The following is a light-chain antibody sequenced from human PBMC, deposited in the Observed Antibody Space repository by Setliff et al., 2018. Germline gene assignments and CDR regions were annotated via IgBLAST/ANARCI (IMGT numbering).Light chain of an antibody. V-gene: IGLV2-14*01. CDR1: SSDVGSYDL. Sequence: QSVLTQPASVSGSPGQSITISCPGTSSDVGSYDLISWYQQYPGKAPKLIIYAVSDRPSGVSNRFSGSKSGNTASLTVSGLQTEDEADYYCNAYTSGTTYVFGTGTKVTVL. CDR3: NAYTSGTTYV. J-gene: IGLJ1*01. CDR2: AVS.